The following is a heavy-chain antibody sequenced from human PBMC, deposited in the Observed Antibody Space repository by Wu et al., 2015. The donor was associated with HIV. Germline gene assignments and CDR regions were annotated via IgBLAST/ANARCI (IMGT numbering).Heavy chain of an antibody. Sequence: QVQLVQSGAEVKKTGASVKVSCKSSGYSFTAYYMHWVRQAPGQGLEWMGWFNPNSGDTTYAQKFQGRVTMTRDTSISTAYMELSRLTSDDTAVYYCAREYPFTNGYDFWGQGTLVTVSS. D-gene: IGHD3-3*01. CDR2: FNPNSGDT. V-gene: IGHV1-2*02. CDR3: AREYPFTNGYDF. CDR1: GYSFTAYY. J-gene: IGHJ4*02.